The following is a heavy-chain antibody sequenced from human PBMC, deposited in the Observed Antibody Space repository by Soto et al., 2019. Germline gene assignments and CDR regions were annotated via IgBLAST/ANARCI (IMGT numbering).Heavy chain of an antibody. V-gene: IGHV1-69*02. D-gene: IGHD3-10*01. CDR2: LNPILSIA. CDR1: GDTFAFYS. J-gene: IGHJ4*02. Sequence: QVQLVQSGAEVKRPGSSVKVSCKASGDTFAFYSITWVRHAPGLGLEWMGRLNPILSIANYAQMFQGRVTMTADKSTSTAYMVLNSLRSEDTAIDYCATSYGSGYRAFDYWGQGALVTVSS. CDR3: ATSYGSGYRAFDY.